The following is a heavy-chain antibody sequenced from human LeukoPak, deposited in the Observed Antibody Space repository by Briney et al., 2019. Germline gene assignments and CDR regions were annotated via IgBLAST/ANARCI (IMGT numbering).Heavy chain of an antibody. V-gene: IGHV1-8*01. J-gene: IGHJ5*02. CDR3: ARGGDIAVVPAAMVGP. CDR1: GYTFTSHD. Sequence: GASVKVSCKASGYTFTSHDINWVRQATGQGLEWMGWMNTNSGNTGHAQKFQGRLTMTRDTSTNTAYMELSSLRSEDTTVYYCARGGDIAVVPAAMVGPWGQGTLVTVSS. CDR2: MNTNSGNT. D-gene: IGHD2-2*01.